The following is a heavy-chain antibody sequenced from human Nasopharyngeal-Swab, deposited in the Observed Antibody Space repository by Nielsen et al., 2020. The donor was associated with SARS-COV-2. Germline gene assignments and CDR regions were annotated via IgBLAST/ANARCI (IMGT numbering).Heavy chain of an antibody. V-gene: IGHV3-23*01. CDR3: ARGSSRGMFDY. Sequence: GGSLGLSCAAFGFTFSRRALTWVRQAPGKGLEWVSAIGVSGTMTYYADFVRGRFTISRDNSKNTLYLQMNSLRAEDTAVYYCARGSSRGMFDYWGQGTLVTVSS. CDR2: IGVSGTMT. J-gene: IGHJ4*02. D-gene: IGHD6-13*01. CDR1: GFTFSRRA.